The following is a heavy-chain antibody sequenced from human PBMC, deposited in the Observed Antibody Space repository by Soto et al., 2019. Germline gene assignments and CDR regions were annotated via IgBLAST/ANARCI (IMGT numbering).Heavy chain of an antibody. Sequence: QVQLQESGPGLVKPSGTLSLTCAVSGGSISSSNWWSWVRQPPGKGLEWIGEIYHSGSTNYNPSLKSRVTISEDKSKNQFSLKLSSVTAADTAVYYCASLKAGPSGWSSGRFDYWGQGTLVTVSS. CDR3: ASLKAGPSGWSSGRFDY. V-gene: IGHV4-4*02. D-gene: IGHD6-19*01. CDR2: IYHSGST. J-gene: IGHJ4*02. CDR1: GGSISSSNW.